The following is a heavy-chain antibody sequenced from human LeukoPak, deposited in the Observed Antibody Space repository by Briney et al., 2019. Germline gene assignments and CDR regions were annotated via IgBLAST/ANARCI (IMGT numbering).Heavy chain of an antibody. CDR1: GGSFSGYY. V-gene: IGHV4-34*09. D-gene: IGHD4-17*01. CDR3: AGQGRADYGPFDS. J-gene: IGHJ4*02. Sequence: PSETLSLTCAVYGGSFSGYYWSWLRQPPGKGLEWIGEINHSGSTNYNPSLKSRVVISADTSKNQFSLKLNSVTAADTAVYYCAGQGRADYGPFDSWGQGSLVTVSS. CDR2: INHSGST.